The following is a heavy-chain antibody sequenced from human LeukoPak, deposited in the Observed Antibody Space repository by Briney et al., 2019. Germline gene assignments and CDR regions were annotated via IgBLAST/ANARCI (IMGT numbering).Heavy chain of an antibody. D-gene: IGHD3-22*01. CDR1: GYTFTSYG. Sequence: ASVKLTCKASGYTFTSYGISWVRHRPAQGLERMGWTSAYNGNTNYEQEVQGRVTITTDTSTSTAYMQLRSLRSDDTAVYYCARGHYYDRSGFVDWGQGTLVTVPS. CDR3: ARGHYYDRSGFVD. CDR2: TSAYNGNT. V-gene: IGHV1-18*01. J-gene: IGHJ4*02.